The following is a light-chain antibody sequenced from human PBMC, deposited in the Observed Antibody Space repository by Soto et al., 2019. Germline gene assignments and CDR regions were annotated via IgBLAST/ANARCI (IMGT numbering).Light chain of an antibody. CDR1: TSDVGGYKY. J-gene: IGLJ1*01. V-gene: IGLV2-8*01. CDR2: EVA. CDR3: SSYAGSNTFV. Sequence: SALTQPPSASGPPGQSVTISCTGTTSDVGGYKYVSWHQQHPGKAPKLIIYEVAKRPSGVPDRFSGSKSGNTASLTVSGLQAEDEADYYCSSYAGSNTFVFGPGTKVTVL.